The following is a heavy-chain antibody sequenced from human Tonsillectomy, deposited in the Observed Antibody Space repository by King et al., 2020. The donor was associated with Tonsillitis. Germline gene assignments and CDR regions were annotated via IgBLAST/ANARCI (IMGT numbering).Heavy chain of an antibody. D-gene: IGHD2-8*01. J-gene: IGHJ4*02. V-gene: IGHV1-46*03. CDR3: ARVHCANGVCYLFDY. CDR2: INPNGAST. Sequence: QLVQSGAEVKQPGASVKISCKASGYTFTKYYIHWVRQAPGQGLEWMGMINPNGASTNYAQNFQGRVTMTRDTSTSTVYMELSSLRSEDTAVYYCARVHCANGVCYLFDYGGQGTLVPVSS. CDR1: GYTFTKYY.